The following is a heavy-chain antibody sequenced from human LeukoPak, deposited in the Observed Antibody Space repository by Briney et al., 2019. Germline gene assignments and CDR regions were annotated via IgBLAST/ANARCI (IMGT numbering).Heavy chain of an antibody. D-gene: IGHD3-9*01. CDR1: GYTFTSYG. CDR3: ARDHRVSPDILTGTLFDY. Sequence: ASVKVSCKASGYTFTSYGISWVRQAPGQGLEWMGWISAYNGNTNYAQKLQGRVTMTTDTSTSTAYMELRSLRSDDTAVYYCARDHRVSPDILTGTLFDYWGQGTLVTVSS. CDR2: ISAYNGNT. V-gene: IGHV1-18*01. J-gene: IGHJ4*02.